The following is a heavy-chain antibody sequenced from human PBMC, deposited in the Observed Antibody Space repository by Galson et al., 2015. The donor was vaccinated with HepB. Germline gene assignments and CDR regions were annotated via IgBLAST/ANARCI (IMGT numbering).Heavy chain of an antibody. CDR3: AREGEFYSAAAGMVPFDY. Sequence: SLRLSCAASGFTFSSYWMSWVRQAPGKGLEWVANIKQDGSEKYYVDSVKGRFTTTRDNAKNSLYLQMNSLRAEDTAVYYCAREGEFYSAAAGMVPFDYWGQGTLVTVSS. J-gene: IGHJ4*02. D-gene: IGHD6-13*01. V-gene: IGHV3-7*03. CDR1: GFTFSSYW. CDR2: IKQDGSEK.